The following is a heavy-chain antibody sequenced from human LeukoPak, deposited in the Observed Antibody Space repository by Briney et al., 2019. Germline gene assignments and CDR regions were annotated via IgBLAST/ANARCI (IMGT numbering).Heavy chain of an antibody. CDR1: GFTFSSYW. Sequence: GGSLKLSCAASGFTFSSYWMHWVRQAPGKGLVWVSRINSDGSSTSYADSVKGRFTISRDNAKNTLYLQMNSLRAEDSAVYYCVTSYCSGGSCYSASGYWGQGTLVTVSS. J-gene: IGHJ4*02. CDR3: VTSYCSGGSCYSASGY. CDR2: INSDGSST. D-gene: IGHD2-15*01. V-gene: IGHV3-74*01.